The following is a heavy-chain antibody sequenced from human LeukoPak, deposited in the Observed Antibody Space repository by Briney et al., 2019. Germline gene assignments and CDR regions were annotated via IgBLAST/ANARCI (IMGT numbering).Heavy chain of an antibody. CDR3: ARAKSVYDNSGYPFDQYYYYGMDV. Sequence: PGGSLRLSCAASGFTFSAFALTWIRQAPGKGLEWVSTITGSGGNTYSADSVKGRFIISRDSSKNTLYLQMNSLRAGDTAVYYCARAKSVYDNSGYPFDQYYYYGMDVWGQGTTVTVSS. CDR1: GFTFSAFA. CDR2: ITGSGGNT. V-gene: IGHV3-23*01. J-gene: IGHJ6*02. D-gene: IGHD3-22*01.